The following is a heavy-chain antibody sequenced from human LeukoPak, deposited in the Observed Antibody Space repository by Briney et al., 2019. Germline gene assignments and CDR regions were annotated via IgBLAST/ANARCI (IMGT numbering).Heavy chain of an antibody. CDR1: GYSISSGYY. CDR2: IYHSGST. CDR3: ATGHSTFDP. V-gene: IGHV4-38-2*01. J-gene: IGHJ5*02. Sequence: SETLSLTCAVSGYSISSGYYWGWIRPPPGKGLEWIGSIYHSGSTNYSPSLKSRVTISVDTSKNQFSLKLSSVTAADTAVYYCATGHSTFDPWGQGTLVTVSS.